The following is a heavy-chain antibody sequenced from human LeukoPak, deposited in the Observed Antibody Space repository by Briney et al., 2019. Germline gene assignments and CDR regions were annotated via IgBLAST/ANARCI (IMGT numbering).Heavy chain of an antibody. CDR1: GYTFTGYY. CDR3: ARTAYPTSSWFDP. J-gene: IGHJ5*02. Sequence: RASVRVSCKASGYTFTGYYIHWVRRAPGQGLEWMGWIHPNSGGTKFAQSFQGRVTLTRDTSISTASMELSSLISNDTAVYFCARTAYPTSSWFDPWGQGTQVTVSS. CDR2: IHPNSGGT. D-gene: IGHD6-6*01. V-gene: IGHV1-2*02.